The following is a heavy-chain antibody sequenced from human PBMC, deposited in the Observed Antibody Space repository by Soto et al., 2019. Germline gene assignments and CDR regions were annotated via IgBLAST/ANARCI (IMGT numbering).Heavy chain of an antibody. CDR3: ARGEYYDFWSGYYDYYYYYGMDV. CDR1: GFTFSSYG. CDR2: IWYDGSNK. J-gene: IGHJ6*02. V-gene: IGHV3-33*01. Sequence: GGSLRLSCAASGFTFSSYGMHWVRQAPGKGLEWVAVIWYDGSNKYYADSVKGRFTISRDNSKNTLYLQMNSLRAEDTAVYYCARGEYYDFWSGYYDYYYYYGMDVWGQGTTVTVSS. D-gene: IGHD3-3*01.